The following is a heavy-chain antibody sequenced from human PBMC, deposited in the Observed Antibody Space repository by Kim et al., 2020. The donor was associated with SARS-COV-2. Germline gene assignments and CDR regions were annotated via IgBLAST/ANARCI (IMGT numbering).Heavy chain of an antibody. CDR2: ISSSGSTI. CDR3: ARDFLYSFDY. J-gene: IGHJ4*02. V-gene: IGHV3-48*03. D-gene: IGHD2-15*01. Sequence: GGSLRLSCAASGFTFSSYEMNWVRQAPGKGLEWVSYISSSGSTIYYADSVNGRFTISRDNAKNSLYLQMNSLRAEDTAVYYCARDFLYSFDYWGQGTLVTVSS. CDR1: GFTFSSYE.